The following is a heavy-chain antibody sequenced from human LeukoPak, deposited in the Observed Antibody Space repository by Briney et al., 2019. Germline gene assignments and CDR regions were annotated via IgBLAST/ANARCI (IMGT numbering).Heavy chain of an antibody. D-gene: IGHD3-22*01. CDR1: GYTFTSYY. CDR2: VIPIFGTA. J-gene: IGHJ5*02. CDR3: ASVEYDSSGYYSLDNWFDP. Sequence: GASVKVSCKASGYTFTSYYMHWARQAPGQGLEWMGGVIPIFGTANYAQKFQGRVTITADESTSTAYMELSSLRSEDTAVYYCASVEYDSSGYYSLDNWFDPWGQGTLVTVSS. V-gene: IGHV1-69*13.